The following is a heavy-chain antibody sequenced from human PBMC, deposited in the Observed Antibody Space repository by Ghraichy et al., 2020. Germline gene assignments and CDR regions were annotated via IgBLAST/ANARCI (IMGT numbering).Heavy chain of an antibody. J-gene: IGHJ4*02. CDR2: VKSKTDGGSR. Sequence: GSLRLSCTTSGLAFSKAWMTWVRQAPGKGLEWVGRVKSKTDGGSRDYAAPVKGRFSISRDDSKNTMYLQMNSLRTEDTAVYYCSAGTGTSDSDHWGQGTLVTVSS. CDR3: SAGTGTSDSDH. CDR1: GLAFSKAW. V-gene: IGHV3-15*01. D-gene: IGHD1-7*01.